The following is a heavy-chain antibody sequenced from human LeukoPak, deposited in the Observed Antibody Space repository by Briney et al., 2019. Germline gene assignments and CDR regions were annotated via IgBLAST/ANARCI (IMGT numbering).Heavy chain of an antibody. Sequence: PGGSLRLSCAASGFTFDDYAMHWVRQAPGKGLEWVSGISWNSGSIGYADSVKGRSTISRDNAKNSLYLQMNSLRAEGMALYYCAKGLGSSSWFSFDYWGQGTLVTVSS. CDR2: ISWNSGSI. CDR1: GFTFDDYA. J-gene: IGHJ4*02. D-gene: IGHD6-13*01. CDR3: AKGLGSSSWFSFDY. V-gene: IGHV3-9*03.